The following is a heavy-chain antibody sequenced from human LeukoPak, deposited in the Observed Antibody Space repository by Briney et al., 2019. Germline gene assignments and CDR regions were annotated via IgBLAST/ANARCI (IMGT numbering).Heavy chain of an antibody. D-gene: IGHD3-22*01. V-gene: IGHV3-48*04. CDR3: TAVRGHYDSSGYSGC. CDR2: ISSTSVTK. CDR1: GFTFNSHM. Sequence: PGGSLRLSCAASGFTFNSHMMNWVRKAPGKGLEWVSYISSTSVTKYYADFVKGRCTISRDNAQNSLYLQMNSLRAEDTAVYYCTAVRGHYDSSGYSGCWGQGTLVTVSS. J-gene: IGHJ4*02.